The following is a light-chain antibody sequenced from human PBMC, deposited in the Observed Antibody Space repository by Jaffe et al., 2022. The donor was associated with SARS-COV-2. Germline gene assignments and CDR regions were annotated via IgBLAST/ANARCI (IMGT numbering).Light chain of an antibody. V-gene: IGLV1-51*01. CDR1: SSNIGNNY. Sequence: QSVLTQPPSVSAAPGQKVTISCSGSSSNIGNNYVSWYQQLPGTAPKLLIYDNNKRPSGIPDRFSASKSGTSATLGITGLQTGDEADYYCATWDSGLSPFVFGAGTKVTVL. CDR2: DNN. CDR3: ATWDSGLSPFV. J-gene: IGLJ1*01.